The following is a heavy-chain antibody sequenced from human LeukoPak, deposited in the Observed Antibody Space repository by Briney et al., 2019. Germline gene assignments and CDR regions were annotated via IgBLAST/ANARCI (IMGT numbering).Heavy chain of an antibody. J-gene: IGHJ3*02. V-gene: IGHV3-21*01. Sequence: GGSLRLSCAASGFTFSSYSMNWVRQAPGKGLEWVSSISSSSSYIYYADSVKGRFTISRDNAKNSLYLQMNSLRAEDTAVYYCARYYLSLGAFDIWGQGTMVTVSS. D-gene: IGHD3-10*01. CDR2: ISSSSSYI. CDR1: GFTFSSYS. CDR3: ARYYLSLGAFDI.